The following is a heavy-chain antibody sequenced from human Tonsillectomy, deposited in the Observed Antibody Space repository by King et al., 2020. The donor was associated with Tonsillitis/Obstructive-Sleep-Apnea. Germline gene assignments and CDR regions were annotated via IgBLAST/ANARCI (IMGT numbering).Heavy chain of an antibody. V-gene: IGHV3-48*03. CDR1: GFTFSSYE. J-gene: IGHJ3*02. CDR3: ARLVVVVVAATQSGFDI. CDR2: ISSSGSTI. D-gene: IGHD2-15*01. Sequence: VQLVESGGGLVQPGGSLRLSCAASGFTFSSYEMNWVRQAPGKGLEWVSYISSSGSTIYYADSVKGRFTISRDKAKNSLYLQMNSLRAEDTAVYYCARLVVVVVAATQSGFDIWGQGTMVTVSS.